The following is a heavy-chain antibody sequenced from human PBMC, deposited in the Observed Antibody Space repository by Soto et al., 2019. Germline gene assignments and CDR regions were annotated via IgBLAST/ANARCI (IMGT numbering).Heavy chain of an antibody. D-gene: IGHD2-2*02. V-gene: IGHV1-69*02. Sequence: QVQLVQSGAEVKKPGSSVKVSCKASGGTFSSYTISWVRQAPGQGLEWMGRIIPILGIANYAQKVQGRGTITADKSTSAAYMELSSLRSEDTAVYYCAMEYCSSTSCYRDYWGQGTLITVSS. CDR1: GGTFSSYT. CDR2: IIPILGIA. J-gene: IGHJ4*02. CDR3: AMEYCSSTSCYRDY.